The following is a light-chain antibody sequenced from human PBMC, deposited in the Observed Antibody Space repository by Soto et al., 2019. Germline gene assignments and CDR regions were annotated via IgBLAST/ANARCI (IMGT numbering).Light chain of an antibody. CDR1: QSVSSSY. CDR3: QQYYDWPIT. Sequence: EIVLTQSPATLSLSPGERATLSCRASQSVSSSYLAWYQQKPGQAPRLLIYAASTRAAGIPARFSGSGSGTDFTLTISSLQSEDFAIYYCQQYYDWPITFGQGTRLEIK. J-gene: IGKJ5*01. V-gene: IGKV3-15*01. CDR2: AAS.